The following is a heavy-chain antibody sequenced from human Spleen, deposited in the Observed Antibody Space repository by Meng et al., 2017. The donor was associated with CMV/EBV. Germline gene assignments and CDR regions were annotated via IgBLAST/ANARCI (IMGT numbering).Heavy chain of an antibody. CDR1: GFTVSSNY. Sequence: GESLKISCGASGFTVSSNYMSWVRQAPGKGLEWVALISYDGSSKYYADSVRGRFTISRDNSKNTLHLQMNNVRVEDTAVYYCAKDYAPIHTNYGIDPWGQGTLVTVSS. CDR3: AKDYAPIHTNYGIDP. V-gene: IGHV3-30*18. CDR2: ISYDGSSK. J-gene: IGHJ5*02. D-gene: IGHD4-11*01.